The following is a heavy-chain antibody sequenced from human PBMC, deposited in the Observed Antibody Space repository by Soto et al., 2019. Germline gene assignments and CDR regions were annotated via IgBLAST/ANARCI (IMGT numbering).Heavy chain of an antibody. CDR2: INPDSGAT. D-gene: IGHD2-8*02. CDR3: ARGDYGTGGYPFPYFAY. Sequence: HEHLVQSGAEVKRPGASLKVSCKASGYSFTGDYIHWVRQAPGQGLEWMGWINPDSGATNYAQNFQGRVTLTSDTSISTASMDLTSLTSDDTAVYYCARGDYGTGGYPFPYFAYWGQGTLVIVSS. V-gene: IGHV1-2*02. J-gene: IGHJ4*02. CDR1: GYSFTGDY.